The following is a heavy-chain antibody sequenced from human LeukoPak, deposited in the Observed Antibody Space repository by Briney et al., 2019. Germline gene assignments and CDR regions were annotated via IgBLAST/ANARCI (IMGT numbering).Heavy chain of an antibody. J-gene: IGHJ4*02. CDR3: ATTGEPLWFGEFPSFDY. CDR1: GGSISSYY. V-gene: IGHV4-59*01. D-gene: IGHD3-10*01. CDR2: IYYSGST. Sequence: SETLSLTCTVSGGSISSYYWSWIRQPPGKGLEWLGYIYYSGSTNYNPSLKSRVTISVDTSKNQFSLKLSSVTAADTAVYYCATTGEPLWFGEFPSFDYWGQGTLVTVSS.